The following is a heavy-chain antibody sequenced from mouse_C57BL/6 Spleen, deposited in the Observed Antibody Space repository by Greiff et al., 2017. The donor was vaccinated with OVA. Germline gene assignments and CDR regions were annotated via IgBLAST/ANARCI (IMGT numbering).Heavy chain of an antibody. J-gene: IGHJ2*01. CDR1: GYSITSGYY. Sequence: EVHLVESGPGLVKPSQSLSLTCSVTGYSITSGYYWNWIRQFPGNKLEWMGYISYDGSNNYNPSLKNRISITRDTSKNQFFLKLNSVTTEDTATYYCAREKDYAPFDYWGQGTTLTVSS. CDR3: AREKDYAPFDY. D-gene: IGHD2-4*01. V-gene: IGHV3-6*01. CDR2: ISYDGSN.